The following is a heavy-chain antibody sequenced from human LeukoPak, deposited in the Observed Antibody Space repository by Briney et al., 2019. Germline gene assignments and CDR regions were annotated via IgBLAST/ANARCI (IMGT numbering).Heavy chain of an antibody. V-gene: IGHV1-18*01. CDR3: ARGSSGWYVY. CDR1: GYTFTSYG. CDR2: ISAYNGNT. D-gene: IGHD6-19*01. J-gene: IGHJ4*02. Sequence: ASVTVSFTASGYTFTSYGISWVRQAPGQGLEWMGWISAYNGNTNYVQKLQGRVTMTTDTSTSTAYMELRSLRSDDTAVYYCARGSSGWYVYWGQGTLVTVSS.